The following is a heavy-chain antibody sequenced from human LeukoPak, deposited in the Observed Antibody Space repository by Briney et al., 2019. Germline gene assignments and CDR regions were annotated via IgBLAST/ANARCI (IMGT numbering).Heavy chain of an antibody. CDR2: INSDGSST. V-gene: IGHV3-74*01. D-gene: IGHD5-18*01. J-gene: IGHJ6*03. CDR1: GFTFSTFA. Sequence: QPGGSLRLSCAASGFTFSTFAMIWVRQAPGKGLVWVSRINSDGSSTSYADSVKGRFTISRDNAKNTLYLQMNSLRAEDTAVYYCARGRGLDTQVYYYYYYMDVWGKGTTVTVSS. CDR3: ARGRGLDTQVYYYYYYMDV.